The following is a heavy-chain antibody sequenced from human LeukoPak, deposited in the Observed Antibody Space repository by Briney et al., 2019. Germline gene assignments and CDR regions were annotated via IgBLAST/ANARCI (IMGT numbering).Heavy chain of an antibody. Sequence: ASETLSLTCTVSGGSISSSSYYWGWIRQPPGKGLEWIGSIYYSGSTYYNPSLKSRVTISVDTSKNQFSLKLSSVTAADTAVYYCAADPSDGYGFDYWGQGTLVTVSS. J-gene: IGHJ4*02. CDR1: GGSISSSSYY. CDR3: AADPSDGYGFDY. CDR2: IYYSGST. D-gene: IGHD5-18*01. V-gene: IGHV4-39*01.